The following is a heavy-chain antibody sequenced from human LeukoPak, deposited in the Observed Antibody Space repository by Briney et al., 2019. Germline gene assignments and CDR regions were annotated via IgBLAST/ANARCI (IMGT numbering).Heavy chain of an antibody. CDR3: ARGRVTYYDFWSGYPRGYYMDV. Sequence: SETLSLTCAVSGGSISSSNWWSWVRQPPGKGLEWIGEIYHSGSTNYNPSLKSRVTISVDKSKNQFSLKLSSVTAADTAVYYCARGRVTYYDFWSGYPRGYYMDVWGKGTTVTVSS. D-gene: IGHD3-3*01. J-gene: IGHJ6*03. V-gene: IGHV4-4*02. CDR1: GGSISSSNW. CDR2: IYHSGST.